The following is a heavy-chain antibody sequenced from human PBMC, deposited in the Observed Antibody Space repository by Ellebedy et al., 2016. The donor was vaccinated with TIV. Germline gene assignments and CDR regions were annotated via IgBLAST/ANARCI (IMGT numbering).Heavy chain of an antibody. Sequence: AASVKVSCKASGYTFMSYAISWVRQAPGQGLEWMGGIIPIFGTANYAQKFQGRVTITADESTSTAYMELSSLRSEDTAVYYCASPNYYDSSGYFDAFDIWGQGTMVTVSS. CDR1: GYTFMSYA. V-gene: IGHV1-69*13. J-gene: IGHJ3*02. CDR2: IIPIFGTA. D-gene: IGHD3-22*01. CDR3: ASPNYYDSSGYFDAFDI.